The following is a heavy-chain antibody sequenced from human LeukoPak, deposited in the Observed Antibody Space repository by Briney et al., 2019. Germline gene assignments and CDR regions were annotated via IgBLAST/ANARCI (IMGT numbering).Heavy chain of an antibody. V-gene: IGHV1-69*13. D-gene: IGHD6-6*01. J-gene: IGHJ4*02. CDR2: IIPIFGTA. CDR1: GGTFSSYA. Sequence: SVKVSCKASGGTFSSYAISWVRQAPGQGLEWIGGIIPIFGTANYAQKFQGRVTITADESTSTAYMELSSLRSEDTAVYYCAIGLAARQLYFDYWGQGTLVTVSS. CDR3: AIGLAARQLYFDY.